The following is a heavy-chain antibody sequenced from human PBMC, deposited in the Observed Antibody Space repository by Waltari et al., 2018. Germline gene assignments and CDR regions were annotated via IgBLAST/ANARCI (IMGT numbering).Heavy chain of an antibody. J-gene: IGHJ4*02. Sequence: QEHLVQSGAEVKKPGASVRVSCKASGYTFTAYYIHWVRQAPGQGLQWMGWINPRSGETKFTQKCQGRVTMTRDTSLNTAYMEISSLVFDDTAVYYCAREGSHLTTVNDYWGQGTQVIVSS. CDR3: AREGSHLTTVNDY. D-gene: IGHD4-17*01. V-gene: IGHV1-2*02. CDR1: GYTFTAYY. CDR2: INPRSGET.